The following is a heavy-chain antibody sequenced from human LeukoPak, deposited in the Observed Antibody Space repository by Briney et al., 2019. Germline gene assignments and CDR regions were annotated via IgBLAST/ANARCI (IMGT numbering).Heavy chain of an antibody. V-gene: IGHV4-31*03. D-gene: IGHD1-26*01. Sequence: ESSETLSLTCTVSGGSISSGGYYWSWIRQHPGKGLEWIGYIYYSGSTYYNPSLKSRVTISVDTSKNQFSLKLSSVTAADTAVYYCARQGGSYVGAFDIWGQGTMVTVSS. J-gene: IGHJ3*02. CDR3: ARQGGSYVGAFDI. CDR1: GGSISSGGYY. CDR2: IYYSGST.